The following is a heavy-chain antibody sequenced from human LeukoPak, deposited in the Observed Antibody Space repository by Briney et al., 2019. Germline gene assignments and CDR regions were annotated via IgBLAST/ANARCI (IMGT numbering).Heavy chain of an antibody. J-gene: IGHJ4*02. D-gene: IGHD2-15*01. Sequence: SETLSLTCAVYGGSFSGYYWSWIRQPPGKGLEWIGEINHSGSTNYNPSLKSGVTISVDTSKNQFSLKLSSVTAADTAVYYCARGPSGGSYLDYRGQGTLVTVSS. CDR1: GGSFSGYY. CDR2: INHSGST. CDR3: ARGPSGGSYLDY. V-gene: IGHV4-34*01.